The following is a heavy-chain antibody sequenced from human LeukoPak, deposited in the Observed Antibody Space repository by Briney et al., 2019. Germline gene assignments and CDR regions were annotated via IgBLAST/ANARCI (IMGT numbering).Heavy chain of an antibody. CDR1: GFTFSSYA. J-gene: IGHJ4*02. CDR2: ISGSGGST. Sequence: GGSLRLSCAASGFTFSSYAMSWVRQAPGKGLEWVSAISGSGGSTYYAGSVKGRFTISRDNSKNTLYLQMNSLRAEDTAVYYCAKDGAITMIVVVAPYYFDYWGQGTLVTVSS. D-gene: IGHD3-22*01. CDR3: AKDGAITMIVVVAPYYFDY. V-gene: IGHV3-23*01.